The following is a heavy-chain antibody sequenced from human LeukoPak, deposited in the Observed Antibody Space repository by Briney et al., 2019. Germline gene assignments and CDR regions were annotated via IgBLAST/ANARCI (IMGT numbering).Heavy chain of an antibody. CDR1: GGSISSYY. J-gene: IGHJ4*02. D-gene: IGHD2-2*01. CDR2: IYSSGST. Sequence: SETLSLTCSVSGGSISSYYWSWIRQTAGKGLEWVGRIYSSGSTNYNPSLKSRVTISMDTSGNQFSLKLSSVTAADTAVYYCARAPRHTNSWYYFDYWGQGTLVSVSS. V-gene: IGHV4-4*07. CDR3: ARAPRHTNSWYYFDY.